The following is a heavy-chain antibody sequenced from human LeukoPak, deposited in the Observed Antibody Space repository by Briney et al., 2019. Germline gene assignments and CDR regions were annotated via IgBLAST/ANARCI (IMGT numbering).Heavy chain of an antibody. CDR3: ARDRGSSWSFYYYYGMDV. D-gene: IGHD6-13*01. Sequence: ASVKVSCKASGYTFTSYGISWVRQAPGQGLEWMGWISAYNGNTNYAQKLQGRVTMTTDTSTSTAYVELRSLRSDDTAVYYCARDRGSSWSFYYYYGMDVWGQGTTVTVSS. V-gene: IGHV1-18*01. J-gene: IGHJ6*02. CDR2: ISAYNGNT. CDR1: GYTFTSYG.